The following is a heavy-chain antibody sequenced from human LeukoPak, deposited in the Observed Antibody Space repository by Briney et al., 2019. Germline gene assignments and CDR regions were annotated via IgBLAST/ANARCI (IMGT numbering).Heavy chain of an antibody. CDR2: IIPIFGTA. CDR3: ASHGAYCSSTSCYAPSDYYYGMDV. D-gene: IGHD2-2*01. Sequence: ASVKVSCKASGGTFSSYAISWVRQAPGQGLEWMGGIIPIFGTANYAQKFQGRVTITADKSTSTAYMELSSLRSEDTAVYYCASHGAYCSSTSCYAPSDYYYGMDVWGKGTTVTVSS. V-gene: IGHV1-69*06. CDR1: GGTFSSYA. J-gene: IGHJ6*04.